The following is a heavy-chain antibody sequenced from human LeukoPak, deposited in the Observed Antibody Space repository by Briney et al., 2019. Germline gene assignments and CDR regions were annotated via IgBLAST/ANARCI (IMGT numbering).Heavy chain of an antibody. CDR1: GGSINNYY. Sequence: SETLSLTCTVSGGSINNYYWSWIRQPPGKGLEWIGYIYYRGSTNYNPSLKSRVTISVDTSKNQFSLKLSSVTAADTAVYYCARSAPYYDFWSGYYMGNILPLDYWGQGTLVTVSS. CDR3: ARSAPYYDFWSGYYMGNILPLDY. D-gene: IGHD3-3*01. CDR2: IYYRGST. J-gene: IGHJ4*02. V-gene: IGHV4-59*01.